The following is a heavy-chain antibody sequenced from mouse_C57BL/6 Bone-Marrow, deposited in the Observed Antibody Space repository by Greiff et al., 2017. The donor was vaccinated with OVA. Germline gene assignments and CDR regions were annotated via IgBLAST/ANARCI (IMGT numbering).Heavy chain of an antibody. CDR3: ARQDDGYPLWYCDA. D-gene: IGHD2-3*01. CDR2: IDPSDSET. J-gene: IGHJ1*03. V-gene: IGHV1-52*01. CDR1: GYTFTSYW. Sequence: QVQLQQPGAELVRPGSSVKLSCKASGYTFTSYWMHWVKQRPIQGLEWIGNIDPSDSETHYNQKFKDKATLTVDKSSSTAYMQLSSLTSEDSAVYNWARQDDGYPLWYCDAWGTGTTVTVSS.